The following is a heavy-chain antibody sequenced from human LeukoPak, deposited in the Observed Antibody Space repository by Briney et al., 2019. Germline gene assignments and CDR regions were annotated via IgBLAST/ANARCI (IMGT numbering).Heavy chain of an antibody. D-gene: IGHD5-18*01. V-gene: IGHV3-23*01. J-gene: IGHJ4*02. CDR1: GFTFSSYA. CDR2: ISGSVGST. Sequence: GGSLRLSCAASGFTFSSYAMSWVRQAPGKGLEWVSAISGSVGSTYYADSVKGRFTISRDNSKNTLFLQMNSLRAEDTAVYYCATFVLDTAMVFDYWGQGTLVTVSP. CDR3: ATFVLDTAMVFDY.